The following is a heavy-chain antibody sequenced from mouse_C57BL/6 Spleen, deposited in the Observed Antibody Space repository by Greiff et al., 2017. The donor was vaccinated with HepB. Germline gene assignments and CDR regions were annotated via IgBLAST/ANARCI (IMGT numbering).Heavy chain of an antibody. CDR2: IDPSDSYT. CDR1: GYTFTSYW. D-gene: IGHD4-1*01. Sequence: VQLQQPGAELVKPGASVKLSCKASGYTFTSYWMQWVKQRPGQGLEWIGEIDPSDSYTNYNQKFKGKATLTVDTSSSTAYMQLSSLTSEDSAVYYCARPLTGTDYFDYWGQGTTLTVSS. CDR3: ARPLTGTDYFDY. J-gene: IGHJ2*01. V-gene: IGHV1-50*01.